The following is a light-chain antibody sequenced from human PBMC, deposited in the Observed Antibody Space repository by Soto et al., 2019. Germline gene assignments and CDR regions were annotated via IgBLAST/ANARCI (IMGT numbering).Light chain of an antibody. Sequence: QSALTQPASVSGSPGQSITISCTGTSSDVGSYDIVSWFQQHPGKAPKFMIYDVNKRPSGVSNRFSGSKSGNTASLTISGLQAEDEADYYCCSYAGDRTVVFGGGTKVTVL. CDR3: CSYAGDRTVV. J-gene: IGLJ2*01. CDR2: DVN. V-gene: IGLV2-23*02. CDR1: SSDVGSYDI.